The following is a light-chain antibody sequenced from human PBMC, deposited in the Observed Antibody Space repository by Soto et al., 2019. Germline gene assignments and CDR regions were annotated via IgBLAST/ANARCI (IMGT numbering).Light chain of an antibody. CDR2: PAS. V-gene: IGKV1-39*01. CDR1: ETIXSD. Sequence: ILVTQSPASLSASEGDRGTIACWPSETIXSDFNWYQQKPGKAPKVLXTPASNLQAGCPSRFSGRMSGTDFILPISALQAEYFATYYCQQSYCAPYTFGQGTKVDIK. CDR3: QQSYCAPYT. J-gene: IGKJ2*01.